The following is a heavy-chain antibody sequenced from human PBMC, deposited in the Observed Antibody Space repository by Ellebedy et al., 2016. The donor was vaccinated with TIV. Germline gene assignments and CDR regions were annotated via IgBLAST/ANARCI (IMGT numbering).Heavy chain of an antibody. CDR1: GGSFSGDF. Sequence: SETLSLXXAVYGGSFSGDFWTWVRQPPGKGLEWIGEIQHSGSTNYNPSLKNRVTMSVDTSKHQFSLKLTSVTAADTAVYYCARHRGNNGWFNFDSWGQGTLVTVSS. CDR3: ARHRGNNGWFNFDS. CDR2: IQHSGST. J-gene: IGHJ4*02. V-gene: IGHV4-34*01. D-gene: IGHD6-19*01.